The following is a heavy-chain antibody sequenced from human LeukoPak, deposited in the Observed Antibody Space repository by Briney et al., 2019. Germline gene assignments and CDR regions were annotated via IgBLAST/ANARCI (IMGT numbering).Heavy chain of an antibody. V-gene: IGHV3-30*09. J-gene: IGHJ4*02. CDR3: ASGQDYYDSSGYYVY. CDR2: ISFDGSNK. CDR1: GFTFSSYA. D-gene: IGHD3-22*01. Sequence: PGRSLRLSCAASGFTFSSYAMHWVRQAPGKGLEWVAVISFDGSNKYYADSVKGRFAISRDNSKNTLYLQMNSLITEDTAVYYCASGQDYYDSSGYYVYWGQGTLVTVSS.